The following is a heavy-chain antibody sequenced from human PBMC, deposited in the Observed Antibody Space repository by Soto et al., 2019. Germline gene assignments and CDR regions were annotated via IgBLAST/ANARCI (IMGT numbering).Heavy chain of an antibody. J-gene: IGHJ5*02. CDR3: AKHSEYQLLSWLDP. Sequence: EVQLLESGGGLVQPGGSLRLSCAASGFSFSTYAMSWVRQAPGKGLEWVSGISAGGGNTYYADSVRGRFTISRDISKNTVDLQISSLRAEDTALYYCAKHSEYQLLSWLDPWGLGTLVTVSS. CDR1: GFSFSTYA. D-gene: IGHD2-2*01. V-gene: IGHV3-23*01. CDR2: ISAGGGNT.